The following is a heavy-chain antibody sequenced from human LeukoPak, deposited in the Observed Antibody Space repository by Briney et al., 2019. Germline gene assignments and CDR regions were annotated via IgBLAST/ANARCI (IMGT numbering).Heavy chain of an antibody. J-gene: IGHJ4*02. Sequence: SETLSLNCTVSGGSISSYYWIWTRQPAGKGLEWIGRIYTSGSTNYNPSLKSRVTMSVDTSKNQFSLKLSSVTAADTAVYYCARVRKGIEAGQFDYWGQGTLVTVSS. D-gene: IGHD6-19*01. CDR1: GGSISSYY. CDR2: IYTSGST. CDR3: ARVRKGIEAGQFDY. V-gene: IGHV4-4*07.